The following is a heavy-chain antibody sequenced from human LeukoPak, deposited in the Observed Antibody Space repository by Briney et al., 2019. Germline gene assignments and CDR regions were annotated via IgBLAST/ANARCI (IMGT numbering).Heavy chain of an antibody. CDR2: TYYRSTWYN. J-gene: IGHJ5*02. D-gene: IGHD2-2*01. Sequence: SQSLSLTCAISGDRVSSNSVTWNWIRQSPSRGLEWLGRTYYRSTWYNDYAVSVRGRITVNPDTSKNQFSLHLNSVTPEDTAVYYCARRLTQYDCFDPWGQGILVTVSS. CDR3: ARRLTQYDCFDP. V-gene: IGHV6-1*01. CDR1: GDRVSSNSVT.